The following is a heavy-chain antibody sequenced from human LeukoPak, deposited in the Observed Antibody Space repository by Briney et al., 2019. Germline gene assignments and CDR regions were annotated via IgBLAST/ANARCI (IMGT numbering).Heavy chain of an antibody. J-gene: IGHJ6*04. V-gene: IGHV4-34*01. Sequence: PSETLSLTCAVYGGSFSGYYWRWIRQPPGKGLEWIGEINHSGSTNYNPSLKSRVTISVDTSKNQFSLKLSSVTAADTAVYYCARLPRRNSDYYGMDVWGKGTTVTVSS. D-gene: IGHD2-21*01. CDR1: GGSFSGYY. CDR3: ARLPRRNSDYYGMDV. CDR2: INHSGST.